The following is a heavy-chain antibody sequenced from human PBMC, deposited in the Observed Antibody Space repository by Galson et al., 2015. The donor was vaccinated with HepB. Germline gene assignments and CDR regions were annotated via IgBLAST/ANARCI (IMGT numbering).Heavy chain of an antibody. CDR3: ARVKVVISAFDI. Sequence: TLSLTCTVSGGSISSGGYYWSWIRQHPGKGLEWIGYIYYSGSTYYNPSLKSRVTISVDTSKNQFSLKLSSVTAADTAVYYCARVKVVISAFDIWGQGTMVTVSS. CDR2: IYYSGST. V-gene: IGHV4-31*03. D-gene: IGHD3-22*01. J-gene: IGHJ3*02. CDR1: GGSISSGGYY.